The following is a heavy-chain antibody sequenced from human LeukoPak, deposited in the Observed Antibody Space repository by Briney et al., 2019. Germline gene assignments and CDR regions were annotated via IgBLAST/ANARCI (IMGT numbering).Heavy chain of an antibody. D-gene: IGHD3-10*01. J-gene: IGHJ4*02. Sequence: SVKVSCKVSGGTFSSYAISWVRQAPGQGLEWMGRIIPILGIANYAQKFQGRVTITADKSTSTAYMELSSLRSEDTAVYYCARDGSGSYYKENDYWGQGTLDTVSS. CDR2: IIPILGIA. CDR1: GGTFSSYA. CDR3: ARDGSGSYYKENDY. V-gene: IGHV1-69*04.